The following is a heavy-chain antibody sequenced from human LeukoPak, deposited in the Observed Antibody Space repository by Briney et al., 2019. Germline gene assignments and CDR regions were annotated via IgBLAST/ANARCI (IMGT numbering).Heavy chain of an antibody. CDR2: IKQDGSEK. J-gene: IGHJ5*01. CDR3: AKVDGYNSGWYDS. CDR1: GFTFSSYW. V-gene: IGHV3-7*03. D-gene: IGHD6-19*01. Sequence: PGGSLRLSCAASGFTFSSYWMSWVRQAPGQGLEWVANIKQDGSEKYYVDSVKGRFTISRDNAKNSLYLQMDILKPEDTAFYYCAKVDGYNSGWYDSWGQGTLVTVSS.